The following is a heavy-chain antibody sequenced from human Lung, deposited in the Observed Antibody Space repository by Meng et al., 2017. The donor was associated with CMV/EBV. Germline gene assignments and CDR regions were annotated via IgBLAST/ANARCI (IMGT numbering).Heavy chain of an antibody. CDR3: VEGWLRFRYYYYYMDV. V-gene: IGHV3-19*01. J-gene: IGHJ6*03. Sequence: SLSLXXAAYGFSFSNRDMNWVRQAPGKGREWVSGVSWNGSRTHYADSVKGRFIISRDNSRNFLYQQMNSLRPEDMAVYYCVEGWLRFRYYYYYMDVWGKGTTVTVSS. CDR2: VSWNGSRT. CDR1: GFSFSNRD. D-gene: IGHD5-12*01.